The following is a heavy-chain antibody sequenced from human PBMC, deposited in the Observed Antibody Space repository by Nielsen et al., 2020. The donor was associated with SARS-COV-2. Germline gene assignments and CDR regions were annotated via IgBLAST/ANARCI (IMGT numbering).Heavy chain of an antibody. CDR1: GGSISSSTYY. V-gene: IGHV4-39*01. D-gene: IGHD3-22*01. CDR3: ARHDATSGYYSAFFDS. Sequence: SETLSLTCSVSGGSISSSTYYWGWIRQPPGKGLEWIGTIYYSGTTYYNPSLKSRVTISVDTSKSQFSLRLTSVTAADTAVYYCARHDATSGYYSAFFDSWGQGILVSVSS. CDR2: IYYSGTT. J-gene: IGHJ4*02.